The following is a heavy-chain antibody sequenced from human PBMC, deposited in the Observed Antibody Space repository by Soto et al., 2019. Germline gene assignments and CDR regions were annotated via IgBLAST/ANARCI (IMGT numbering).Heavy chain of an antibody. J-gene: IGHJ4*02. CDR2: ISGSGGHS. D-gene: IGHD6-19*01. CDR1: GFTFNDYA. CDR3: AKDCLRLAVTGSAFDS. Sequence: EVQLLESGGGFVQPGGSLRLSCAASGFTFNDYAMAWVRQAPGQGLEWVSSISGSGGHSSYVDSVRGRFTISRDNVNNILSLDMSDLRAEDTALYYCAKDCLRLAVTGSAFDSWGQGALVTVSS. V-gene: IGHV3-23*01.